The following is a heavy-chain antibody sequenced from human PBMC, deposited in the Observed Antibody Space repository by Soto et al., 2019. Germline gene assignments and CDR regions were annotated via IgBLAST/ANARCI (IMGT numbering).Heavy chain of an antibody. J-gene: IGHJ4*02. D-gene: IGHD5-18*01. V-gene: IGHV3-11*05. Sequence: QVQLVESGGGLVKPGGSLRLSCAASGFTFSDFYMTWIRQAPGKGLEWVSHISSSSSHTNYADSVKGRFTVSRDNANNSLYLEMNNLRADDTAVYFCARDRDTYGHGFFDYWGQGTLGTVSS. CDR3: ARDRDTYGHGFFDY. CDR1: GFTFSDFY. CDR2: ISSSSSHT.